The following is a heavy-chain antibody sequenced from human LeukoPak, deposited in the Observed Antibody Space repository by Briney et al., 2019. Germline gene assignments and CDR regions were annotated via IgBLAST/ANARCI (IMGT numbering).Heavy chain of an antibody. CDR3: ARGVWGYCYGTHFDY. V-gene: IGHV4-59*01. CDR2: IYYSGST. CDR1: GGSISSYY. J-gene: IGHJ4*02. Sequence: PSETLSLTCTVSGGSISSYYWSCIRQPPGKGPEWIGYIYYSGSTNYNPSLKSRVTISVDTSKNQFSLKLSSVTAADTAVYYCARGVWGYCYGTHFDYWGQGTLVTVSS. D-gene: IGHD5-18*01.